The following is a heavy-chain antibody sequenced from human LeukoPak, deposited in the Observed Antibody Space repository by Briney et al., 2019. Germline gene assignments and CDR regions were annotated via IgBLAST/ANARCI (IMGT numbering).Heavy chain of an antibody. J-gene: IGHJ4*02. V-gene: IGHV3-7*03. Sequence: PGGSLRLSCAASGFTFSNYWMNWVRQAPGKGLEWVANIKEDGSEKYYVDSVKGRFTISRDNAKNSLYLQMNSLRVEDTAVYYCAKGHADSSGYYYFDSWGQGTLVTVPS. CDR2: IKEDGSEK. D-gene: IGHD3-22*01. CDR1: GFTFSNYW. CDR3: AKGHADSSGYYYFDS.